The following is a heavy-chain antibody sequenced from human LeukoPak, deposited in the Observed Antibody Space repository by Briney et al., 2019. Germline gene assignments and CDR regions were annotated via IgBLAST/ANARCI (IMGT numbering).Heavy chain of an antibody. CDR2: IKEDAGEI. D-gene: IGHD3-9*01. CDR1: GFTFSRYW. V-gene: IGHV3-7*01. CDR3: AKDRVRYFDWLPLDY. Sequence: GGSLRLSCAASGFTFSRYWMSWVRQVPGKGLEWVANIKEDAGEIYYVDSVKGRFTISRDNAKNSLYLQMDSLRAEDTAVCYCAKDRVRYFDWLPLDYWGQGTLVTVSS. J-gene: IGHJ4*02.